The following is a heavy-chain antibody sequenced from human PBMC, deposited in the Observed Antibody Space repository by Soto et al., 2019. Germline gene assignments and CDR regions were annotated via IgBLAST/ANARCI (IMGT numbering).Heavy chain of an antibody. V-gene: IGHV3-21*01. CDR1: GFTFSNYY. D-gene: IGHD2-21*02. Sequence: GGSLRLSCAVSGFTFSNYYIHWVRQAPGKGLEWVSSIRSGRDTFYADSVKGRFSISRDDATSSVSLQMNSLRGEDTAVYFCAREETAWPLAYGLDVWGQGTTVTVS. J-gene: IGHJ6*02. CDR3: AREETAWPLAYGLDV. CDR2: IRSGRDT.